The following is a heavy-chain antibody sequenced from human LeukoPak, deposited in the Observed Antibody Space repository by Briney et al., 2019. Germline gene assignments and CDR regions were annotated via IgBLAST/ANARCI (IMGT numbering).Heavy chain of an antibody. Sequence: GGSLRLSCAASGFTFSSYSMNWVRQAPGKGLEWVSSISSSSSYIYYADSVKGRFTISRDNAKNSLYLQMNSLRAEDTAVYYCAREGVAAAGSPYFGYWGQGTLVTVSS. CDR2: ISSSSSYI. CDR1: GFTFSSYS. D-gene: IGHD6-13*01. J-gene: IGHJ4*02. V-gene: IGHV3-21*01. CDR3: AREGVAAAGSPYFGY.